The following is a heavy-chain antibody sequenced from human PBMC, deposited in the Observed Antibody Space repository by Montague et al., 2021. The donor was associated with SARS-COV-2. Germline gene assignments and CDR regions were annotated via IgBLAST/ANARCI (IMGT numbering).Heavy chain of an antibody. V-gene: IGHV6-1*01. CDR1: GDSVSSNIAA. Sequence: GDSVSSNIAAWNWIRQSPSRGLEWLGRTYYRSKWYNDYAVSVRSRITISPDTSKNQFSLQLNSVTPEDTAVYYCTQERGPGRTTWHYFDYWGQGTLVTVSS. D-gene: IGHD1-14*01. CDR2: TYYRSKWYN. J-gene: IGHJ4*02. CDR3: TQERGPGRTTWHYFDY.